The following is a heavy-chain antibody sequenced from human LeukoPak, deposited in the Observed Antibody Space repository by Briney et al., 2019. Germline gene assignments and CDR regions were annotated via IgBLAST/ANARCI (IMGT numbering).Heavy chain of an antibody. CDR1: GFTFSSYA. V-gene: IGHV3-23*01. Sequence: GGSLRLSCPVSGFTFSSYAMSWVRQAPGRGLEWVSVISTSGESSYYADSVKGRFTISRDNSKNTLYLQMNSLRAEDTAVDYRAKDRGSGYHYFDYWGQGTLVTVSS. D-gene: IGHD3-22*01. J-gene: IGHJ4*02. CDR2: ISTSGESS. CDR3: AKDRGSGYHYFDY.